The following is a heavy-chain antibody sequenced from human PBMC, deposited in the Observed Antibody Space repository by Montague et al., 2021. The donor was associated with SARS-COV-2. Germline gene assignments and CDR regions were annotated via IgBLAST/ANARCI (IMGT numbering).Heavy chain of an antibody. D-gene: IGHD2-21*01. Sequence: SETLSLTCTVSGGSINNYYWSWIRQPPGRGLEWIGYIYYSGSTEYNPSLKSRVTMSVDTSKNQFSLKLNSVTAADTAVYFCAGTTYCGCASIYYEVMYVWGQGTPVTVSS. CDR3: AGTTYCGCASIYYEVMYV. CDR1: GGSINNYY. V-gene: IGHV4-59*12. J-gene: IGHJ6*02. CDR2: IYYSGST.